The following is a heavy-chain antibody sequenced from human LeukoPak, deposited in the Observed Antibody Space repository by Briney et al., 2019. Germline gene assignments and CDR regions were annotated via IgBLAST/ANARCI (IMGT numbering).Heavy chain of an antibody. CDR3: SRMGETRVSDY. D-gene: IGHD3-16*01. CDR2: ISSSSSYI. J-gene: IGHJ4*02. Sequence: GGSLRLSCAASGFTFSTYTMNWVRQAPGKGLEWVSSISSSSSYIYYAGSVKGRFTISRDNSKNMLYLQMNSLSPEDTAVYFCSRMGETRVSDYWGQGTLVTVSS. CDR1: GFTFSTYT. V-gene: IGHV3-21*04.